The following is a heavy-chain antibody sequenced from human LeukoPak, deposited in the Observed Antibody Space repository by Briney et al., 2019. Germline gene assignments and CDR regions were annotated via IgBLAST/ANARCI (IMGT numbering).Heavy chain of an antibody. CDR1: GGSFSGYY. J-gene: IGHJ4*02. D-gene: IGHD2-15*01. V-gene: IGHV4-34*01. CDR3: ARLGCCSGGSCYPIDY. CDR2: INHSGST. Sequence: SGTLSLTCAVYGGSFSGYYWSWIRQPPGKGLEWIGEINHSGSTNYNPSLKSRVTISVDTSKNQFSLKLSSVTAADTAVYYCARLGCCSGGSCYPIDYWGQGTLVTVSS.